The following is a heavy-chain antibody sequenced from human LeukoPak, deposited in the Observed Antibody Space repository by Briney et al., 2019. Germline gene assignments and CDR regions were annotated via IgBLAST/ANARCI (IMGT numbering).Heavy chain of an antibody. CDR3: ARDPSTRVVHYYYYYMDV. D-gene: IGHD3-3*01. Sequence: PGGSLRLSCAASGFTFSSYWMSWVRQAPGKGLEWVANIKQDGSEKYYVDSVKGRFTISRDNAKNSLYLQMNSLRAEDTAVYYCARDPSTRVVHYYYYYMDVWGKGTTVTISS. CDR1: GFTFSSYW. CDR2: IKQDGSEK. V-gene: IGHV3-7*01. J-gene: IGHJ6*03.